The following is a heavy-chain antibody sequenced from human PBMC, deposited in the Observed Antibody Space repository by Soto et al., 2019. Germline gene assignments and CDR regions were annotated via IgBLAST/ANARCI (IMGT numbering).Heavy chain of an antibody. CDR3: ARALVGSTVEGFEI. V-gene: IGHV4-31*03. CDR2: IYYTGGT. CDR1: GGSISSDGSY. Sequence: QVQLQESGPGLVKPSQTLSLTCTVSGGSISSDGSYWSWIRQHPGKDLEWIAYIYYTGGTYTNPSLTSRVTISADTSKNQFSLKLKSVTAADTGVYFCARALVGSTVEGFEIWGQGTLVTVSS. J-gene: IGHJ3*02. D-gene: IGHD1-26*01.